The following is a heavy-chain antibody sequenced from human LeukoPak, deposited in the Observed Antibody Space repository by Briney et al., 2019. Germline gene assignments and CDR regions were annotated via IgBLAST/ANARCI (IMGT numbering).Heavy chain of an antibody. J-gene: IGHJ4*02. CDR1: GFTFSRFA. D-gene: IGHD1-1*01. CDR3: ARDRFDDGAAGFDY. Sequence: GGSLRLSCAASGFTFSRFAVHWVRQTPGKGLQWVGGISYDGANKYYGDSVKGRFTISRNSSKNTLSLQMNSLGPEDTAIYHCARDRFDDGAAGFDYWGQGTLVTVSS. CDR2: ISYDGANK. V-gene: IGHV3-30-3*01.